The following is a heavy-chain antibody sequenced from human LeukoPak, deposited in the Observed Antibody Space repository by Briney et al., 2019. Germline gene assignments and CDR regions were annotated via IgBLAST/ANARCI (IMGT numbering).Heavy chain of an antibody. CDR1: GYSISSGYY. Sequence: SETLSLTCTVSGYSISSGYYWGWIRQPPGKGLEWIGSIYHSGSTYYNPSLKSRVTISVDTSKNQFSLKLSSVTAADTAVYYCARDNRIAVAGGNWFDPWGQGTLVTVSS. V-gene: IGHV4-38-2*02. CDR2: IYHSGST. J-gene: IGHJ5*02. D-gene: IGHD6-19*01. CDR3: ARDNRIAVAGGNWFDP.